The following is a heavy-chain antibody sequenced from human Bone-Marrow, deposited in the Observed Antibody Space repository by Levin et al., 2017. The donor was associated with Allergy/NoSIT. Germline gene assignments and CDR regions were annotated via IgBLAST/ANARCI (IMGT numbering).Heavy chain of an antibody. D-gene: IGHD3-3*01. V-gene: IGHV4-59*02. CDR2: IYYSGDT. Sequence: HSQTLSLPCNVSGGSVDNYYWYWVRQPPGKGLEWIGQIYYSGDTLYNPSLKSRVIISIDTSKNHFSLKLNSVTAADTAVYYCARGVIFGVGTTWGQGALVTVSS. CDR1: GGSVDNYY. CDR3: ARGVIFGVGTT. J-gene: IGHJ5*02.